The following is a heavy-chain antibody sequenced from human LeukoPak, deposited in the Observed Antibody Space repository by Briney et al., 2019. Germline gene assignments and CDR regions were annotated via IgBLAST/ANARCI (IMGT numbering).Heavy chain of an antibody. CDR2: INHSGST. D-gene: IGHD3-22*01. Sequence: SETLSLTCAVYGGSFSGYYWSWLRQPPGKGLEWIGEINHSGSTNYNPSLKSRVTISVDTSKNQFSLKLSSVTAADTAVYYCVRTYYYDTSAYYIGYYFHCWGQGTLVTVSS. CDR3: VRTYYYDTSAYYIGYYFHC. CDR1: GGSFSGYY. J-gene: IGHJ4*02. V-gene: IGHV4-34*01.